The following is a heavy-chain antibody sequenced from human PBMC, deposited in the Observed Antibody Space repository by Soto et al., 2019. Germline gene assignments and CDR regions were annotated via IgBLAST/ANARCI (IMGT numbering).Heavy chain of an antibody. CDR3: ACDLGYCRSGTCQRGWFDP. V-gene: IGHV1-18*01. D-gene: IGHD2-15*01. CDR1: GYTFSSHG. J-gene: IGHJ5*02. Sequence: QVQLVQSGAEVKKPGTSVKVSCTASGYTFSSHGISWVRQAPGQGLQGIGWVSGDNGNTNYAQSIQGRVTMTTDTXTNTGHMELRSLRSDDTAVYYCACDLGYCRSGTCQRGWFDPWGQGTLVIVSS. CDR2: VSGDNGNT.